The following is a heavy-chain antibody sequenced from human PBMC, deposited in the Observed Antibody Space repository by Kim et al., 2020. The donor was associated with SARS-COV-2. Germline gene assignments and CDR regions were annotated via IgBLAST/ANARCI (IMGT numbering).Heavy chain of an antibody. CDR2: IIPMPGRA. CDR3: ARDGYSGDSLDY. CDR1: GGTFSSYA. Sequence: SVKVSCKASGGTFSSYAISWVRQAPGQGLEWMGRIIPMPGRANHAQKFQGRVTMTADKSTATAYMVLSNLRSEDTAVYFCARDGYSGDSLDYWGQGTLVTVSS. V-gene: IGHV1-69*04. J-gene: IGHJ4*02. D-gene: IGHD4-17*01.